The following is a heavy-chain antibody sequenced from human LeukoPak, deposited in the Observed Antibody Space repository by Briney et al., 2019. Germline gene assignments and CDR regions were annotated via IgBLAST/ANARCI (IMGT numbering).Heavy chain of an antibody. D-gene: IGHD2-2*01. V-gene: IGHV1-2*06. CDR2: INPNSGGT. J-gene: IGHJ5*02. Sequence: ASVKVSCKASGYTFTGYYMHWVRQAPGQGLGWMGLINPNSGGTNYAQKFQGRVTMTRDTSISTAYMELSRLRSDDTAVYYCATLENIVVVPAGWFDPWGQGTLVTVSS. CDR1: GYTFTGYY. CDR3: ATLENIVVVPAGWFDP.